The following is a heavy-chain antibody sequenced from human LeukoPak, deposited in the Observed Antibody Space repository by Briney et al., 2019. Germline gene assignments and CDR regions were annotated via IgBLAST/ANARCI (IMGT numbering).Heavy chain of an antibody. V-gene: IGHV1-3*01. Sequence: ASVTVSCKASGYTFTSYAMHWVRQAPGQRLEWMGWINAGNGNTKYSQKFQGRVTITRDTSASTAYMELSSLRSEDTAVYYCARVYNWNYYYYYGMDVWGQGTTVTVSS. CDR1: GYTFTSYA. CDR3: ARVYNWNYYYYYGMDV. D-gene: IGHD1-20*01. J-gene: IGHJ6*02. CDR2: INAGNGNT.